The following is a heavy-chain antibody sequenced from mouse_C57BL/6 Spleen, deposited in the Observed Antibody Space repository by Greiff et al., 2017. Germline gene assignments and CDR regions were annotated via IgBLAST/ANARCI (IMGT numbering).Heavy chain of an antibody. CDR2: IYPSDSET. D-gene: IGHD1-1*01. CDR1: GYTFTSYW. J-gene: IGHJ2*01. Sequence: QVQLQQPGAELVRPGSSVKLSCKASGYTFTSYWMDWVKQRPGQGLEWIGNIYPSDSETHYNQKFKDKATVTVDKSSSTAYMQLSSLTSEDSAVYYCARADTTVVGGYWGQGTTLTVSS. CDR3: ARADTTVVGGY. V-gene: IGHV1-61*01.